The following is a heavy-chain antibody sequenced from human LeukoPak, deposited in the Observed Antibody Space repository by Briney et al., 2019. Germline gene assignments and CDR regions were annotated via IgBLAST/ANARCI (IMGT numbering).Heavy chain of an antibody. J-gene: IGHJ3*02. D-gene: IGHD6-13*01. V-gene: IGHV4-39*01. CDR2: IYYSGST. Sequence: SETLSLTCTVSGGSISSSSYYWGWIRQPPGKGLGWIGSIYYSGSTYYNPSLKSRVTISVDTSKNQFSLKLSSVTAADTAVYYCARRVYSSDAFDIWGQGTMVTVSS. CDR3: ARRVYSSDAFDI. CDR1: GGSISSSSYY.